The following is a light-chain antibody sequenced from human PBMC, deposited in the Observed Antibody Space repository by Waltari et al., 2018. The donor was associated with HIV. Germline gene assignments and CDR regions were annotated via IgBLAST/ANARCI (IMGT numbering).Light chain of an antibody. V-gene: IGKV4-1*01. J-gene: IGKJ2*01. CDR1: QRLLSSSNNKNY. CDR3: HHYSYFPYT. CDR2: WAS. Sequence: DIVMTQSPDSLAVSLGERATINCKSSQRLLSSSNNKNYLSWYQQKPGQPPKLLIYWASTRKSGVPDRFSGSGSGTDFTLTISSLQAEDVAVYYCHHYSYFPYTFGRGTKLEIK.